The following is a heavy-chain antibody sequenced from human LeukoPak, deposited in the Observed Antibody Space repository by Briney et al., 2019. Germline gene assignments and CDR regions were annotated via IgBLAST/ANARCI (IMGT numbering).Heavy chain of an antibody. CDR1: RFTFSSYS. D-gene: IGHD3-16*02. J-gene: IGHJ1*01. CDR2: ICSISSTI. V-gene: IGHV3-48*01. CDR3: ARDDYVWGSYRPHSAPFQH. Sequence: PGGSLRLSCAASRFTFSSYSMKSVRPAPGKGVGWVSYICSISSTIYYADSLKGRFTISRENAKNSLDLQVNSLSAEDTAVYYCARDDYVWGSYRPHSAPFQHWGQGTLVTVSS.